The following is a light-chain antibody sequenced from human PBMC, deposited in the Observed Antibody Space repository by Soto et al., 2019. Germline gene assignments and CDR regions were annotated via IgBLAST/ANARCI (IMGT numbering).Light chain of an antibody. CDR1: NSNIGSYT. V-gene: IGLV1-44*01. J-gene: IGLJ2*01. CDR3: ATWDASLNGWV. CDR2: GDN. Sequence: QAVVTQPPSASGTPGQKVTISCSGSNSNIGSYTVNWYQQLPGTAPKLLIYGDNQRPSGVPDRFSGSKSGTSASLAISGLQSEDEADYYCATWDASLNGWVFGGGTKLTVL.